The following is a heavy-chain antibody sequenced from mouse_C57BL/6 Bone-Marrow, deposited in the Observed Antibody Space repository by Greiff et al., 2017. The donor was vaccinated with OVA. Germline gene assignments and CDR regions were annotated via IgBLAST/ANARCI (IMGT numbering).Heavy chain of an antibody. CDR3: AGDKGNYWYFDV. J-gene: IGHJ1*03. V-gene: IGHV5-4*01. CDR2: ISDGGSYT. CDR1: GFTFSSYA. D-gene: IGHD2-1*01. Sequence: EVQRVESGGGLVKPGGSLKLSCAASGFTFSSYAMSWVRQTPEKRLEWVATISDGGSYTYYPDNVKGRFTISRDNAKNTLYLQMSHLKSEDTAMYYYAGDKGNYWYFDVWGTGTTVTVSA.